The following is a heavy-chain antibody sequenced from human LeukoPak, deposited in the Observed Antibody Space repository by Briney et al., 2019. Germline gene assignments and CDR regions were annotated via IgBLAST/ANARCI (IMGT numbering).Heavy chain of an antibody. CDR1: GVTFSNHA. D-gene: IGHD1-26*01. J-gene: IGHJ4*02. V-gene: IGHV3-23*01. CDR3: ATRPASETYYAVFDY. Sequence: GGSLRLSCAASGVTFSNHAMSWVRQAPGKGLEWVSGITGSGGSTYHAESVKGRFTISRDNSKNTLYLEMNSLRAEDTAVYFCATRPASETYYAVFDYCGQGTLVTVSS. CDR2: ITGSGGST.